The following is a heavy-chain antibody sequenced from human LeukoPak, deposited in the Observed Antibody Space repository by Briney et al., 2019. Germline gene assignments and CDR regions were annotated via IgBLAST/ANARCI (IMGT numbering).Heavy chain of an antibody. J-gene: IGHJ5*02. V-gene: IGHV4-38-2*02. CDR2: IYHSGST. D-gene: IGHD2-2*01. CDR3: ARHRLGYCSSTSCYPWFDP. CDR1: GYSISSGYY. Sequence: SETLSLTCTVSGYSISSGYYWGWIRQPPGKGLEWIGSIYHSGSTNYNPSLKSRVTISVDTSKNQFSLKLSSVTAADTAVYYCARHRLGYCSSTSCYPWFDPWGQGTLVTVSS.